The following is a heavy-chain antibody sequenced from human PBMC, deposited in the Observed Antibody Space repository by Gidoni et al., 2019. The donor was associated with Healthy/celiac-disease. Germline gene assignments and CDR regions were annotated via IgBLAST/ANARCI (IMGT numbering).Heavy chain of an antibody. J-gene: IGHJ4*02. CDR1: GGSFSGYY. Sequence: QVQLQQWGAGLLKPSETLSLTCAVYGGSFSGYYWSWIRQPPGKGLEWIGEINHSGSTNYNPSLKSRVTISVDTSKNQFSLKLSSVTAADTAVYYCARGRGSGWNSPFDYWGQGTLVTVSS. CDR3: ARGRGSGWNSPFDY. V-gene: IGHV4-34*01. CDR2: INHSGST. D-gene: IGHD6-19*01.